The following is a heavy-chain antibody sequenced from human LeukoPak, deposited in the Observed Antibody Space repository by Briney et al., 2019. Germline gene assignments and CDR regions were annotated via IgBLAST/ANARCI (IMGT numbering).Heavy chain of an antibody. CDR2: MNPNSGNT. Sequence: ASVTVSCKASGYTFTSYDINWVRQATGQGLGWMGWMNPNSGNTGYAQKFQGRVTITRDTSASTAYMELSSLRSEDTAVYYCARDPYYGSGSYPGAYYYGMDVWGQGTTVTVSS. V-gene: IGHV1-8*01. CDR1: GYTFTSYD. CDR3: ARDPYYGSGSYPGAYYYGMDV. D-gene: IGHD3-10*01. J-gene: IGHJ6*02.